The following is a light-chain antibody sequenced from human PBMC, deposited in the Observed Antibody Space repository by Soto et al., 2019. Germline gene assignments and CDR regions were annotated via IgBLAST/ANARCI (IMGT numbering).Light chain of an antibody. CDR1: QDISNY. CDR2: AAS. J-gene: IGKJ4*01. CDR3: QKYNSAPRT. V-gene: IGKV1-27*01. Sequence: DIQMTQSPSSLSASVGDRVTITCRASQDISNYLAWYQQKPGKVPKLLLYAASTLQSGVPSRFSGSGSGTDFTLTISSLQPEDVATYYCQKYNSAPRTFGGGTKVESK.